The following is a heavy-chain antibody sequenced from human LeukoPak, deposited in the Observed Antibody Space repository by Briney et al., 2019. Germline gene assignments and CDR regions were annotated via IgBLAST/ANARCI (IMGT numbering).Heavy chain of an antibody. J-gene: IGHJ6*02. Sequence: ASVKVPRKASGYTFTGYYMHWVRQAPGQGLEWMGWINPNSGGTNCAQKFQGRVTMTRDTSISTAYMELSRLRSDDTAVYYCARQYEDYYYGMDVWGQGTTVTVSS. CDR3: ARQYEDYYYGMDV. V-gene: IGHV1-2*02. CDR1: GYTFTGYY. CDR2: INPNSGGT. D-gene: IGHD2-8*01.